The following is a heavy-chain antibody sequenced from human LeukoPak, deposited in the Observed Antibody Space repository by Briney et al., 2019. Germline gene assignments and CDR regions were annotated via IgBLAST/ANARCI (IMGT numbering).Heavy chain of an antibody. D-gene: IGHD3-16*01. CDR3: AASAGVTLGRF. CDR2: IYYSGST. V-gene: IGHV4-59*12. Sequence: SETLSLTCTVSGGSISSYYWSWIRQPPGKGLEWIGYIYYSGSTNYNPSLKSRVTISVDTSKNQFSLKLSSLTAADTAVYYCAASAGVTLGRFWGQGTLVSVSS. J-gene: IGHJ4*02. CDR1: GGSISSYY.